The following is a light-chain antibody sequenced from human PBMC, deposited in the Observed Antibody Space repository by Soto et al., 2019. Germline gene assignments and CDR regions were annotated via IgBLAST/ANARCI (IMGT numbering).Light chain of an antibody. J-gene: IGKJ1*01. CDR2: GAS. CDR1: QSVSSN. Sequence: EIVMTQSPATLSVSPGERATLSCRASQSVSSNLAWYQQKPGQAPRLLIYGASTRATGIPARFRGSGSGTEFTLTISSLQSEDFAVYYCQQYGSSLTWTFGQGTKVDI. CDR3: QQYGSSLTWT. V-gene: IGKV3-15*01.